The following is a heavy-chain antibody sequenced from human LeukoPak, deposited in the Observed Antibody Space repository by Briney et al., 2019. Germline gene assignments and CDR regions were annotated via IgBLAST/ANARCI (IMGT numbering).Heavy chain of an antibody. CDR2: ISSSSSTI. V-gene: IGHV3-48*02. CDR3: ARSWTQTGWSLYYFDY. CDR1: GFTFSSYS. Sequence: GGSLRLSCAASGFTFSSYSMNWVRQAPGKGLEWVSYISSSSSTIYYADSVKGRFTISRDNAKNSLYLQMNSLRDEDTAVYYCARSWTQTGWSLYYFDYWGQGTLVTVSS. D-gene: IGHD6-19*01. J-gene: IGHJ4*02.